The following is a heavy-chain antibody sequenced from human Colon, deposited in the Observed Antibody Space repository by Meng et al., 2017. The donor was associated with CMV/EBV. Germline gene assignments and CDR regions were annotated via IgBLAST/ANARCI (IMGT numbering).Heavy chain of an antibody. V-gene: IGHV4-4*02. J-gene: IGHJ4*02. CDR3: ASLKDYDGRGYYYFES. D-gene: IGHD3-22*01. Sequence: QVPLHQSGPSLVGPSGTLSLTCTVSGGSITNRNLWSLVRLPPGKGLEWIGEVYLGGTIHHHPSLQSRVTISLDKAKDHLSLKLASVTAADTAVYYCASLKDYDGRGYYYFESWGQGTLVTVSS. CDR1: GGSITNRNL. CDR2: VYLGGTI.